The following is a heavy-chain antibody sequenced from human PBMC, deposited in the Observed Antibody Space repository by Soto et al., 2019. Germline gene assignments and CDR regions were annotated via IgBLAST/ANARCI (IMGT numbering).Heavy chain of an antibody. D-gene: IGHD3-22*01. Sequence: GGSQRLSSTASGVNFSSYGMHWVRQAPGKGLEYVSAISSNGGSTYYADSVKGRFTISRDNSKNTLYLQMSSLRAEDTAVYYCVKDPWGYYYDSSGSFFDYWGQGTLVTVSS. CDR2: ISSNGGST. CDR1: GVNFSSYG. CDR3: VKDPWGYYYDSSGSFFDY. V-gene: IGHV3-64D*08. J-gene: IGHJ4*02.